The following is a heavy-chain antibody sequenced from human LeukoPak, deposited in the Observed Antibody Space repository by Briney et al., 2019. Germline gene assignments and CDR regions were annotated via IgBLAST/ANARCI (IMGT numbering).Heavy chain of an antibody. CDR1: GFTFSSYA. D-gene: IGHD3-3*02. Sequence: GGSLRLSCAASGFTFSSYAMHWVRQAPGKGLEWVAVISYDGSNKYYADSVKGRFTISRDNSKSTLYLQMNSLRAEDTAVYYCARTMTIRYYFDYWGQGTLVTVSS. V-gene: IGHV3-30-3*01. CDR3: ARTMTIRYYFDY. CDR2: ISYDGSNK. J-gene: IGHJ4*02.